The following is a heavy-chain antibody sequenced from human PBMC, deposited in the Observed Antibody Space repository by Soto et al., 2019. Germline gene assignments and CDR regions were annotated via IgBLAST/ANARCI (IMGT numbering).Heavy chain of an antibody. CDR3: ARSRGYSYGRYGMDV. CDR2: ISSSSSYT. CDR1: EFTFSDYY. D-gene: IGHD5-18*01. J-gene: IGHJ6*01. V-gene: IGHV3-11*06. Sequence: PGGSLRLSCAASEFTFSDYYMSWIRQAPGKGLEWVSYISSSSSYTNYADSVKGRFTISRDNAKNSLYLQMNSLRAEDTAVYYCARSRGYSYGRYGMDVWGQGTTVTVSS.